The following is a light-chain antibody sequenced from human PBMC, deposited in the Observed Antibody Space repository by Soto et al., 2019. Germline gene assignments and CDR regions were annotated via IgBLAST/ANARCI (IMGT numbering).Light chain of an antibody. V-gene: IGLV1-51*01. CDR3: GTWDSSLSSVV. J-gene: IGLJ2*01. Sequence: QSVLTQPPSVSAAPGQKVSISCSGSTSNIGSNFVSWYQQLPGTAPKFLIYANNKRPSGIPDRFSASKSGTSATLGITGLQTGDEADYFCGTWDSSLSSVVFGGGTKLTVL. CDR2: ANN. CDR1: TSNIGSNF.